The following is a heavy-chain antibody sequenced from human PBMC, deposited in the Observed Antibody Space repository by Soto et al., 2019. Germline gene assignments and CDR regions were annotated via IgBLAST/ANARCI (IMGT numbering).Heavy chain of an antibody. CDR1: GYTFTSYG. CDR2: ISAYNGNT. J-gene: IGHJ3*02. CDR3: ARDSSSWYRDAFDI. V-gene: IGHV1-18*01. D-gene: IGHD6-13*01. Sequence: ASAKVSCKAPGYTFTSYGISWLRQDKRQGLEWMGWISAYNGNTNYAQKLQGRVTMTTDTSTSTAYMELRSLRSDDTAVYYCARDSSSWYRDAFDIWGQGTMVTVSS.